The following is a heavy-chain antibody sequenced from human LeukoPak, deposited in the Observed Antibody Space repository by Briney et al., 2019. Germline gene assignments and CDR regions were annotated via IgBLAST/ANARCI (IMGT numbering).Heavy chain of an antibody. V-gene: IGHV4-61*02. Sequence: SETLSLTCTVSGDSISSGDYYWSWIRQPAGKGLEWIGRISSSGSTNYNPSLKSRVTISVDTSKNQFSLKLSSVTAADTAVYYCARQSGKYYYGPKNDYWGQGTLVTVSS. CDR2: ISSSGST. CDR1: GDSISSGDYY. CDR3: ARQSGKYYYGPKNDY. D-gene: IGHD3-10*01. J-gene: IGHJ4*02.